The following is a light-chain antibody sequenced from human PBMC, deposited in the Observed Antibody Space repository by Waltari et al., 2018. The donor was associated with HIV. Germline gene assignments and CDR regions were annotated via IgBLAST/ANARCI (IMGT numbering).Light chain of an antibody. CDR2: EGS. CDR3: CSYAGSFVV. J-gene: IGLJ2*01. CDR1: SSDVGIYNL. Sequence: QSALTQPASVSGSPGQSITISCTGTSSDVGIYNLVSWYQQYPGKAPKRMIYEGSKRPSGFSNRFSGSKSGNTASLTISGLQTEDEADYYCCSYAGSFVVFGGGTKLTVL. V-gene: IGLV2-23*01.